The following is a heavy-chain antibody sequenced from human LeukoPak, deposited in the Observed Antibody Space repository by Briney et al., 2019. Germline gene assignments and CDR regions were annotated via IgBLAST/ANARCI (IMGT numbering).Heavy chain of an antibody. CDR1: GGSMTNLY. CDR3: ARHDRWPYLIDY. V-gene: IGHV4-59*08. Sequence: PSETLSLTCSVSGGSMTNLYWTWIRQPPGKGLEWIGDIYDSGSTRYNTSLESRVTISVDTSKNQFSLNLNSVTAADTAVYSCARHDRWPYLIDYWGQGILVTVSS. CDR2: IYDSGST. J-gene: IGHJ4*02. D-gene: IGHD4-23*01.